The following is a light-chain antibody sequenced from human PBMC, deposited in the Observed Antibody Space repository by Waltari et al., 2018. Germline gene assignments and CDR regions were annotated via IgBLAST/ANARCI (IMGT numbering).Light chain of an antibody. V-gene: IGLV2-8*01. J-gene: IGLJ1*01. CDR2: DVS. Sequence: QSALPQPPSASGSPGQSVTISCTGTSSDLGSSKYVSWYQQHPGKAPKLIIYDVSKRPSGVSDRFSGSKSGNTASLTIFGLQSEDEADYYCCSYAGLGIYVFGTGTKVTVL. CDR1: SSDLGSSKY. CDR3: CSYAGLGIYV.